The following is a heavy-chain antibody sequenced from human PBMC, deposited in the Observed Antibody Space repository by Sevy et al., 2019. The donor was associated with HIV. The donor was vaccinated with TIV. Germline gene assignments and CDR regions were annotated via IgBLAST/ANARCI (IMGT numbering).Heavy chain of an antibody. J-gene: IGHJ4*02. Sequence: GGSLRLSCAASGFPFSVYPMHWVRQAPDKRLEWVAVISSDGSAKYYSDSVRGRFTFSRDNSRNTLYLQMSSLRTEDTAVYYCGNGQDGITDDYWGQGTLVTVSS. CDR1: GFPFSVYP. D-gene: IGHD3-10*01. V-gene: IGHV3-30*15. CDR3: GNGQDGITDDY. CDR2: ISSDGSAK.